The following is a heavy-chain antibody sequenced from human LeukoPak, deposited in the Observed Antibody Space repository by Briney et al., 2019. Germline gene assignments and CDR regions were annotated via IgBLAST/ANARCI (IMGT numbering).Heavy chain of an antibody. CDR3: ARLNPGYSYGYYYYYYMDV. CDR1: GGSISSYY. CDR2: IYTSGST. Sequence: SETLSLTCTVSGGSISSYYWSWIRQPAGKGLEWIGRIYTSGSTNYNPSLKSRVTMSVDTSKNQFSLKLSSVTAADTAVYYCARLNPGYSYGYYYYYYMDVWGKGTTVTVSS. J-gene: IGHJ6*03. D-gene: IGHD5-18*01. V-gene: IGHV4-4*07.